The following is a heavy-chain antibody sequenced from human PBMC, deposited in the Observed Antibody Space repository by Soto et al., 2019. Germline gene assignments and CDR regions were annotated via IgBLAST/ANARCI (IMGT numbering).Heavy chain of an antibody. CDR3: ARAPGFYGDFFDY. CDR1: GFRFDDYG. Sequence: EVQLVESGGGVVRPGGSLRLSFAAFGFRFDDYGMSWVRQVPGKGLEWVSGINRDGGSTSYADSVKGRFTISRDNAKNSLYLQMNSLRAEDTAFYYCARAPGFYGDFFDYWGQGTLVTVSS. V-gene: IGHV3-20*03. J-gene: IGHJ4*02. CDR2: INRDGGST. D-gene: IGHD4-17*01.